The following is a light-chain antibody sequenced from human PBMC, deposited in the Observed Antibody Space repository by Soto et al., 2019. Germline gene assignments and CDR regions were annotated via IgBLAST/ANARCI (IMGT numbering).Light chain of an antibody. J-gene: IGKJ1*01. CDR2: QAS. CDR1: QSTSSY. Sequence: DIQMTQSPSTLSASVGDRVTITCRASQSTSSYLAWSQQKPGKAPKLLNYQASSLKNGVPSRFSGSGSGTEFSLTISSLQPDDLANYYWQQYSSHSTFGQGTKVDI. V-gene: IGKV1-5*03. CDR3: QQYSSHST.